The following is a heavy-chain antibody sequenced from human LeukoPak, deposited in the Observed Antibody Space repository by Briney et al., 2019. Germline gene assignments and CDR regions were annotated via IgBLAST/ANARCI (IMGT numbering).Heavy chain of an antibody. J-gene: IGHJ3*02. CDR3: AREAKGSAYDVGDI. Sequence: EASVTVSCKASGYTFTSYDINWVRQATGQGLEWMGWMNPNNGNTGYAQKFQGRVTMTRDTSISTAYMELRSLRSEDTAVYYCAREAKGSAYDVGDIWGQGTVVTVSS. CDR1: GYTFTSYD. D-gene: IGHD5-12*01. V-gene: IGHV1-8*01. CDR2: MNPNNGNT.